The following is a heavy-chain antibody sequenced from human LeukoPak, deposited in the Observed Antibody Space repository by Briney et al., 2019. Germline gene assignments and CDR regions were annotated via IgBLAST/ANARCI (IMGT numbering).Heavy chain of an antibody. J-gene: IGHJ6*03. CDR3: AVYGSGSYSHLASPDYYYYYYMDV. Sequence: ASVKVSCKASGYTFTSYDINWVRQATGQGLEWMGWMNPNSGNTGYAQKFQGRVTMTRNTSISTAYMELSSLRSEDTAVYYCAVYGSGSYSHLASPDYYYYYYMDVWGKGTTVTISS. V-gene: IGHV1-8*01. D-gene: IGHD3-10*01. CDR2: MNPNSGNT. CDR1: GYTFTSYD.